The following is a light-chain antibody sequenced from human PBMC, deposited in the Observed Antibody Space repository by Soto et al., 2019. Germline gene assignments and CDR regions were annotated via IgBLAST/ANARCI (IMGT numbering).Light chain of an antibody. CDR3: QQANSFPLP. J-gene: IGKJ4*01. CDR1: QGISNW. CDR2: TGS. Sequence: DLQMTQSPSSVSASVGDRVSITCRASQGISNWLAWYQQKPGRAPKLLIYTGSSLQSGVPSRFSGTGSGTDFTLTISSLQPEDVATYYCQQANSFPLPFGGGTKVEIK. V-gene: IGKV1-12*01.